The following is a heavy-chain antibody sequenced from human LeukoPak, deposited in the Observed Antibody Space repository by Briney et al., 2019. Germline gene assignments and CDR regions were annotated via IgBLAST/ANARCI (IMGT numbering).Heavy chain of an antibody. CDR1: GGSLSGYY. CDR2: INHSGST. CDR3: ACETDSSCN. J-gene: IGHJ4*02. D-gene: IGHD2-15*01. V-gene: IGHV4-34*01. Sequence: PSETLSLTCAVYGGSLSGYYWSWIRQPPGKGLEWIGEINHSGSTNYSPSLKSRVTISVDTSKNQFSLKLSSVTAADTAVYYCACETDSSCNWGQGTLVTVSS.